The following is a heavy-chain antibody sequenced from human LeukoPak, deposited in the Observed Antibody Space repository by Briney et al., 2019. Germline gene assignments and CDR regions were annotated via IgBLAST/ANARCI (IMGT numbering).Heavy chain of an antibody. Sequence: RASETLSLTCAVSGASISSSNWWSWVRQPPGKGLEWIGEMYHSGSTNYNPSLKSRVTISVDKSKNQFSLKLSSVTAADTAVYYCARGEFDGGVYFDYWGQGTLVTVSS. J-gene: IGHJ4*02. CDR2: MYHSGST. V-gene: IGHV4-4*02. CDR1: GASISSSNW. CDR3: ARGEFDGGVYFDY. D-gene: IGHD3-16*01.